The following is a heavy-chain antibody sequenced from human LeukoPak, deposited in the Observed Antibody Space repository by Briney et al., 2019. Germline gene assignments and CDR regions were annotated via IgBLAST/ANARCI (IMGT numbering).Heavy chain of an antibody. CDR1: GYTFPSYY. Sequence: ASVKVSCKASGYTFPSYYMHWVRQAPGQGLEWMGWINPNSGGTNYAQKFQGRVTMTRDTSISTAYMELSRLRSDDTAVYYCARGRTYYDFWSGYIWGQGTLVTVSS. J-gene: IGHJ4*02. CDR2: INPNSGGT. CDR3: ARGRTYYDFWSGYI. D-gene: IGHD3-3*01. V-gene: IGHV1-2*02.